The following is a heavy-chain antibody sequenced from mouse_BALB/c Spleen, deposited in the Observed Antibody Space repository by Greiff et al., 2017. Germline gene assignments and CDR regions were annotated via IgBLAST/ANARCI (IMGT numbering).Heavy chain of an antibody. D-gene: IGHD1-1*01. CDR3: ARCYYGSSYDAMDY. CDR1: GYSFTSYY. V-gene: IGHV1S135*01. Sequence: EVQLQQSGPELMKPGASVKISCKASGYSFTSYYMHWVKQSHGKSLEWIGYIDPFNGGTSYNQKFKGKATLTVDKSSSTAYMQLSSLTSDDSAVYFCARCYYGSSYDAMDYWGQGTSVTVSS. CDR2: IDPFNGGT. J-gene: IGHJ4*01.